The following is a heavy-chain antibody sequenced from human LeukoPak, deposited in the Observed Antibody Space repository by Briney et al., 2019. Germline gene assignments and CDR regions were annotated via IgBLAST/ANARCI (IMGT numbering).Heavy chain of an antibody. V-gene: IGHV4-4*08. CDR1: GDSISSYY. Sequence: KASETLSLTCTVSGDSISSYYWTWIRQPPGQGLEWIGYIYNSGSTNYNPSLRSRVTISVDTSKNQFSLKLSSVTAADTAVYYCAREQRIFNAFDIWGQGTMVTVSS. CDR3: AREQRIFNAFDI. CDR2: IYNSGST. D-gene: IGHD3-9*01. J-gene: IGHJ3*02.